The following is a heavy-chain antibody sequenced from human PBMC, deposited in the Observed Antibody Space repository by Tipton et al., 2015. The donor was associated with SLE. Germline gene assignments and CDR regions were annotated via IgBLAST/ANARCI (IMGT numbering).Heavy chain of an antibody. CDR3: AREGYSYGNWYFDL. CDR2: IKQDASEI. V-gene: IGHV3-7*01. J-gene: IGHJ2*01. Sequence: SLRLSCEGSGFIFSSYWMSWVRQAPGKGLEWVANIKQDASEIYYVDSVKGRFTISRDNARDSLYLQINRLRAEDTAVYYCAREGYSYGNWYFDLWGRGTPVTFPT. D-gene: IGHD5-18*01. CDR1: GFIFSSYW.